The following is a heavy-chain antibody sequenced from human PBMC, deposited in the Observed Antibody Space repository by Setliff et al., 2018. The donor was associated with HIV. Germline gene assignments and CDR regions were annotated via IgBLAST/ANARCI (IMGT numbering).Heavy chain of an antibody. CDR2: IFYTGST. J-gene: IGHJ6*03. CDR1: GGSISSHY. CDR3: VRGYCSSTTCYDDYYYMDV. Sequence: PLETLSLTCTVSGGSISSHYWSWIRQPPGKGLEWIAYIFYTGSTNYNPSLKSRVTISVDTSKNQFFLKLSSVTAADTAVYYCVRGYCSSTTCYDDYYYMDVWGKGSTVTVSS. D-gene: IGHD2-2*01. V-gene: IGHV4-59*11.